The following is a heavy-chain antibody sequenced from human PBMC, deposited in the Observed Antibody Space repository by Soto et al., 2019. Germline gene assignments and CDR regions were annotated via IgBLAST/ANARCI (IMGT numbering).Heavy chain of an antibody. D-gene: IGHD4-17*01. CDR1: GGTFSSYT. V-gene: IGHV1-69*02. CDR3: ARARDGDYAAVGYFDL. Sequence: QVQLVQSGAEVKKPGSSVKVSCKASGGTFSSYTISWVRQAPGQGLEWMGRIIPILGIANYAQKFQGTVTITADKSTSTAYMELSSLRSEDTAVYYCARARDGDYAAVGYFDLWGRGTLVTVSS. J-gene: IGHJ2*01. CDR2: IIPILGIA.